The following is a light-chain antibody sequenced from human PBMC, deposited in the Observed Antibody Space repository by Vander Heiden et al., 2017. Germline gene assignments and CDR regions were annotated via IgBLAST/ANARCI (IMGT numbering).Light chain of an antibody. CDR2: EVS. J-gene: IGLJ3*02. CDR3: CSYAGNNNWV. V-gene: IGLV2-8*01. CDR1: SCDVGGYNY. Sequence: QSALTQPPSASGSPGQSVTISCTGTSCDVGGYNYVSWYQQHPGKAPEVMISEVSKRPSGVPDRFSGSKSGNTASLTVSRLQAEDEADYYCCSYAGNNNWVFGGGTKLTVL.